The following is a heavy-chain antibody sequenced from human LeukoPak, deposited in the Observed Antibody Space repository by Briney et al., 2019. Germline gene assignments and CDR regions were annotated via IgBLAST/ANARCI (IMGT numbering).Heavy chain of an antibody. CDR2: IRYDGSNK. Sequence: PGGSLRLSCAASGFTFSSYGMHWVRQAPGKGLEWVAFIRYDGSNKYYADSVKGRFTISRDNSKNTLYLQMNSLRAEDTAVYYCAKDYEYSSSWDSWYFDLWGRGTLVTVSS. V-gene: IGHV3-30*02. CDR3: AKDYEYSSSWDSWYFDL. J-gene: IGHJ2*01. D-gene: IGHD6-13*01. CDR1: GFTFSSYG.